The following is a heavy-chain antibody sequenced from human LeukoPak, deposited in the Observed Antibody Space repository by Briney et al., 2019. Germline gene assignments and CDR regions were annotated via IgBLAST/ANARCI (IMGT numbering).Heavy chain of an antibody. CDR2: IYTSGNT. V-gene: IGHV4-4*07. CDR1: GGSISSYY. CDR3: ARDPGTMLRGSRRGYDGNYYYMDV. D-gene: IGHD3-10*01. Sequence: SETLSLTCTVSGGSISSYYWSWIRQPAGKGLEWIGRIYTSGNTNYNPSLKSRVTMSLDKSKDQFSLKLSSVTAADTAVYYCARDPGTMLRGSRRGYDGNYYYMDVWGKGTTVTISS. J-gene: IGHJ6*03.